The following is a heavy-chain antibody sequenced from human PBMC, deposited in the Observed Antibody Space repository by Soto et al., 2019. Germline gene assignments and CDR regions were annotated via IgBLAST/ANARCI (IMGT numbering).Heavy chain of an antibody. D-gene: IGHD2-21*02. CDR3: ARDVPSALTDTHF. J-gene: IGHJ4*02. V-gene: IGHV4-59*11. CDR2: ISYSGTT. Sequence: PSETLSLTCTVSGGSISSHSWHWIRQPPGKGLEWIGYISYSGTTNYNPSLESRVTLSVDTSENQVSLKLTSATAADTAVYYCARDVPSALTDTHFWGQGTLVTVSS. CDR1: GGSISSHS.